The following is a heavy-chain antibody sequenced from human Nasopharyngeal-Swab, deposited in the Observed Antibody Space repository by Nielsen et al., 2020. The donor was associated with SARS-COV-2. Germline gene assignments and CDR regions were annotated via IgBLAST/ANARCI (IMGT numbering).Heavy chain of an antibody. D-gene: IGHD1-26*01. CDR1: GFTFSSYW. CDR2: ISGRGRSP. Sequence: GGSLRLSCAASGFTFSSYWMSWVRQAPGKGLEWVSTISGRGRSPHYADSVKGRFTISRDSAESTLYLQMNSLRAEDTAIYYCSKDQGGSGSYYWGDHWGQGTLVTVSS. CDR3: SKDQGGSGSYYWGDH. V-gene: IGHV3-23*01. J-gene: IGHJ4*02.